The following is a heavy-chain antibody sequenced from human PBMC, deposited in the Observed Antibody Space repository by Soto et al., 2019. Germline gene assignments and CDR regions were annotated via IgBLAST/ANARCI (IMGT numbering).Heavy chain of an antibody. CDR2: IIPIFGTA. CDR1: GGTFSSYA. J-gene: IGHJ4*02. Sequence: SVKVSCKASGGTFSSYAISRVRQASGQGLEWMGGIIPIFGTANYEQKFQGRVTITADESTSTAYRELSSLRSEDTAVYYCARGLYSSGWYEDDYWGQRTLVAVSS. CDR3: ARGLYSSGWYEDDY. D-gene: IGHD6-19*01. V-gene: IGHV1-69*13.